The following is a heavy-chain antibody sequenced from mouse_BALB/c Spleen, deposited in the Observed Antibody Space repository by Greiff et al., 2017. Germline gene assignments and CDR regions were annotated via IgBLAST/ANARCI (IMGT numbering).Heavy chain of an antibody. CDR3: ERGGFDGYGY. V-gene: IGHV1-87*01. J-gene: IGHJ2*01. Sequence: VQLQQSGAELARPGASVKLSCKASGYTFTSYWMQWVKQRPGQGLEWIGAIYPGDGDTRYTQKFKGKATLTADKSSSTAYMQLSSLASEDSAVYYCERGGFDGYGYWGQGTTLTVSS. CDR1: GYTFTSYW. D-gene: IGHD2-3*01. CDR2: IYPGDGDT.